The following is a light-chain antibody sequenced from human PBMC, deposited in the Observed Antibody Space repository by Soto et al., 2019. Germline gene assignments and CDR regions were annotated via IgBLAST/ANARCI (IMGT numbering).Light chain of an antibody. Sequence: QSVLTQPRSVSGSPGQSVTISCTGTSNDVGGYNYVSWYQQHPDKAPKLMIYDVSKRPSGVPDRFSGSKSGNTASLTISGLQAEDEADYYCCSYAGSYTLGVFGGGTKLTVL. CDR3: CSYAGSYTLGV. V-gene: IGLV2-11*01. J-gene: IGLJ2*01. CDR2: DVS. CDR1: SNDVGGYNY.